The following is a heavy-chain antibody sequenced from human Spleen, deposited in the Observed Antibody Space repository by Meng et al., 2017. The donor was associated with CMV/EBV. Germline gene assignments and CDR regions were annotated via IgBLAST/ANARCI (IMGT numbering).Heavy chain of an antibody. J-gene: IGHJ4*02. CDR2: IWFDGSNE. Sequence: GGSLRLSCAASGFTFSSHGMHWVRQAPGKGLEWVAVIWFDGSNEYYADSVKGRFTISRDNSKDTLYLQMSSLRAEDAAIYYCAKSGGEWLPRSPYFDYWGQGALVTVSS. V-gene: IGHV3-33*06. D-gene: IGHD3-3*01. CDR1: GFTFSSHG. CDR3: AKSGGEWLPRSPYFDY.